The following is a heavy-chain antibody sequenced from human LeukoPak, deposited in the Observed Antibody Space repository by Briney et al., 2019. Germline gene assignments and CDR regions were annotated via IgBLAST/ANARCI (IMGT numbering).Heavy chain of an antibody. CDR3: ARRGAGWYFDL. Sequence: ASETLSLTCTVSGYSISSGYHWGWIRQPPGKGLEWIGIIYHSGSTYYNPSLKSRVTISVDTSKNQFSLKLSSVTAADTAVYYCARRGAGWYFDLWGRGTLVTVSS. V-gene: IGHV4-38-2*02. CDR1: GYSISSGYH. D-gene: IGHD1-26*01. CDR2: IYHSGST. J-gene: IGHJ2*01.